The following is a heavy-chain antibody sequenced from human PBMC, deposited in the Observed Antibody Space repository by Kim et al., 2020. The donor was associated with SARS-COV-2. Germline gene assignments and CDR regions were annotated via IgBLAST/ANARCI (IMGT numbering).Heavy chain of an antibody. CDR1: GFTFSSYA. V-gene: IGHV3-30-3*01. CDR2: ISYDGSNK. D-gene: IGHD5-18*01. CDR3: ARGSNSLIQPSNGMDV. Sequence: GGSLRLSCAASGFTFSSYAMHWVRQAPGKGLEWVAVISYDGSNKYYADSVKGRFTISRDNSKNTLYLQMNSLRAEDTAVYYCARGSNSLIQPSNGMDVWGQGTTVTVSS. J-gene: IGHJ6*02.